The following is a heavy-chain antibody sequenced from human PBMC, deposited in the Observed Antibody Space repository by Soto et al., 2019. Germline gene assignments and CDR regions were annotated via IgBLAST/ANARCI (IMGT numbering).Heavy chain of an antibody. D-gene: IGHD1-1*01. Sequence: QIQLVQSEAEVKKPGASVKVSCKASGYTFSSFGFSWMRQAPGQGLEWMGWIYIDDTKYAQNFQGRVTMTTDTSTSTVYMELRSLRADDTAVYYCARVRDWTLDYWGQGTPVTVSS. CDR2: IYIDDT. V-gene: IGHV1-18*01. CDR3: ARVRDWTLDY. J-gene: IGHJ4*02. CDR1: GYTFSSFG.